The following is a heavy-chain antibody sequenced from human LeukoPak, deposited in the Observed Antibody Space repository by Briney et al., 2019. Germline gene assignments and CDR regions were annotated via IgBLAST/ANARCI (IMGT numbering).Heavy chain of an antibody. Sequence: SVKVSCKXSGGTFSSYAISWVRQAPGQGLERMGRIIPIFGTANYSQKFQGRVTITTDESTSTAYMELRSLRSEDTAVYYCARDPGGYCSGGSCFVPYYFDYWGQGTLVTVSS. CDR2: IIPIFGTA. D-gene: IGHD2-15*01. J-gene: IGHJ4*02. CDR3: ARDPGGYCSGGSCFVPYYFDY. V-gene: IGHV1-69*05. CDR1: GGTFSSYA.